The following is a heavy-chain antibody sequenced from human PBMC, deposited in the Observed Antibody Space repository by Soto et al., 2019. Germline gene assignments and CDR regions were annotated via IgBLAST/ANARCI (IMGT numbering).Heavy chain of an antibody. J-gene: IGHJ4*02. CDR3: ARDGDGYNY. Sequence: SETLSLNCTVSGGSVSSGSYYWSWIRQPPGKGLEWIGYIYYSGSTNYNPSLKSRVTISADTSKNQFSLKLSSVTAADTAVYYCARDGDGYNYWGQGTLVTVSS. V-gene: IGHV4-61*01. CDR2: IYYSGST. CDR1: GGSVSSGSYY. D-gene: IGHD5-12*01.